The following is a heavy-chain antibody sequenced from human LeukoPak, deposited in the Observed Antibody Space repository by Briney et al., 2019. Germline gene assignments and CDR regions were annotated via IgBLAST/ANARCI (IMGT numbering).Heavy chain of an antibody. CDR1: DGSISNYY. Sequence: SETLSLTCTVSDGSISNYYWSWIRQPPRKGLEWIGYIYTSGSTNYNPPLKSRVTISVDTSKNQFSLKLSSVTAADTAVYYCARHLTGSSVCIEYWGQGTLVTVSS. CDR3: ARHLTGSSVCIEY. J-gene: IGHJ4*01. V-gene: IGHV4-4*09. D-gene: IGHD2-8*02. CDR2: IYTSGST.